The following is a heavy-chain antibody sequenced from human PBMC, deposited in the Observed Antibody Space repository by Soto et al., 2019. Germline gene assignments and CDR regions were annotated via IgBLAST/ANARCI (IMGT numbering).Heavy chain of an antibody. D-gene: IGHD3-3*01. J-gene: IGHJ5*02. V-gene: IGHV4-59*01. CDR1: GGSISSYY. Sequence: QVQLQESGPGLVKPSETLSLTCSVSGGSISSYYWSWIRQPPGKGLEWIGFIDYSGSTNYNPSLKSRLTISVDTSKNQFSLKLNSVAAADTAVYYCARGGDYWSGYPPYNWFDPWGQGILVTVSS. CDR3: ARGGDYWSGYPPYNWFDP. CDR2: IDYSGST.